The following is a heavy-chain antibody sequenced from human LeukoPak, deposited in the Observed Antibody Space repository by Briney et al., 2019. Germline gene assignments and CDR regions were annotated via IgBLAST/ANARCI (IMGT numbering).Heavy chain of an antibody. CDR3: ARFLPRITPFDY. CDR2: ISSSGSTI. J-gene: IGHJ4*02. Sequence: GGSLRRSCAASGSTFSDYYMSWIRQAPGKGLDWVSYISSSGSTIYSADSVKGRFTISRDNAKNSLYLHMNSLRAEDTAVYYCARFLPRITPFDYWGQGPLVTVSS. D-gene: IGHD3-10*01. CDR1: GSTFSDYY. V-gene: IGHV3-11*01.